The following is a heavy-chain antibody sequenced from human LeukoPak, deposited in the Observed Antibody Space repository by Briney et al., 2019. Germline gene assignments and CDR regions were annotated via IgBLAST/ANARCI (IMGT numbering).Heavy chain of an antibody. J-gene: IGHJ6*02. CDR1: GCTFTSYD. V-gene: IGHV1-8*01. Sequence: ASVKVSCKASGCTFTSYDINWVRQAPGQGLEWMGWMNPNSGNTAYAQKFQGRVTMTRDTSISTAYMEVSSLRSEDTAEYYCASVSLGRFGMDVWGQGTTVTVSS. D-gene: IGHD3-3*02. CDR3: ASVSLGRFGMDV. CDR2: MNPNSGNT.